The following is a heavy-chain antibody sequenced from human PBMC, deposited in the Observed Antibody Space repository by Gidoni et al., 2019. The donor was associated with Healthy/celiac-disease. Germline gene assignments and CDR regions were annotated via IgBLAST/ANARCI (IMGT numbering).Heavy chain of an antibody. CDR2: ISYDGSNK. CDR3: AKDLHCSGGSCYSLSYYYYYGMDV. V-gene: IGHV3-30*18. CDR1: GFTFSSCG. D-gene: IGHD2-15*01. Sequence: QVQLVESGGGVVQPGRSLRLSCAASGFTFSSCGMHWVRQAPGKGLECVAVISYDGSNKYYADSVKGRFTISRDNSKNTLYLQMNSLRAEDTAVYYCAKDLHCSGGSCYSLSYYYYYGMDVWGQGTTVTVSS. J-gene: IGHJ6*02.